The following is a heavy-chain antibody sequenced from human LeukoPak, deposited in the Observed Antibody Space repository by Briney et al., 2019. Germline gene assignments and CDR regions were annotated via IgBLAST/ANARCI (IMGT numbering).Heavy chain of an antibody. CDR3: ARDYYDSRGEAFDI. J-gene: IGHJ3*02. V-gene: IGHV4-59*11. CDR1: GDSIGSHY. D-gene: IGHD3-22*01. CDR2: IFYVGST. Sequence: PSETLSLTCTVSGDSIGSHYWSWIRQPPVKGLEWIGYIFYVGSTNYNPSLKSRVTISVDTSKNQFSLKLNSVTAADTAVYYCARDYYDSRGEAFDIWGQGTMVTVSS.